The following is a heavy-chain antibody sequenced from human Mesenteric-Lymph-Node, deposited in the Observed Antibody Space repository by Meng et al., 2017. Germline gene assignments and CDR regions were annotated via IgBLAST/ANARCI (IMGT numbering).Heavy chain of an antibody. D-gene: IGHD2-15*01. CDR2: IYYSGST. CDR3: ARSRGAATLPRREYYYYYGMDV. J-gene: IGHJ6*02. V-gene: IGHV4-59*01. CDR1: GGSISSYY. Sequence: SETLSLTCTVSGGSISSYYWSWIRQPPGKGLEWIGYIYYSGSTNYNPSLKSRVTISVDTSKNQFSLKLSSVTAADTAVYYCARSRGAATLPRREYYYYYGMDVWGQGTMVTVSS.